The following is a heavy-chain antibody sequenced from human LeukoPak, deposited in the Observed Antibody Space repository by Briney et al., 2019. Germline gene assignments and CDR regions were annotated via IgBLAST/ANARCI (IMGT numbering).Heavy chain of an antibody. V-gene: IGHV4-61*02. D-gene: IGHD1-26*01. CDR1: GGSISSGSYY. CDR2: TYTSGST. J-gene: IGHJ4*02. Sequence: PSQTLSLTCTVSGGSISSGSYYWSWIRQPAGKGLEWIGRTYTSGSTNYNPSFKSRVSISVDTSKNQFSLKLSSVTAADTAVYYCARAGGIYYTIDYWGQGTLVTVSS. CDR3: ARAGGIYYTIDY.